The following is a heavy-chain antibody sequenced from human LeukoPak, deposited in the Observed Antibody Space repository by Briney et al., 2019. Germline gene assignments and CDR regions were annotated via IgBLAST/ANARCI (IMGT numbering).Heavy chain of an antibody. CDR1: GYTFTGYY. CDR2: INPNSGGT. CDR3: ARGHTAMPVSFDY. J-gene: IGHJ4*02. Sequence: GALVKVSCKASGYTFTGYYMHWVRQAPGQGLEWMGWINPNSGGTNYAQKFQGRVTMTRDTSISTAYMELSRLRSDDTAVYYCARGHTAMPVSFDYWGQGTLVTVSS. D-gene: IGHD5-18*01. V-gene: IGHV1-2*02.